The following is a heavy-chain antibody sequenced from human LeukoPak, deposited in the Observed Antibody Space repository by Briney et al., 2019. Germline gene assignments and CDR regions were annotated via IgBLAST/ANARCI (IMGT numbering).Heavy chain of an antibody. V-gene: IGHV1-46*01. D-gene: IGHD3-22*01. CDR1: GYTFTSYY. CDR2: INPSGGST. Sequence: ASVKVSCTASGYTFTSYYIHWVRQAPGQGLEWMGIINPSGGSTSYAQKFQGRVTMTRDTSTSTVYMELSSLTSEDTAVFYCARGGTYYYDSSGLIYFDYWGQGTLVTVSS. CDR3: ARGGTYYYDSSGLIYFDY. J-gene: IGHJ4*02.